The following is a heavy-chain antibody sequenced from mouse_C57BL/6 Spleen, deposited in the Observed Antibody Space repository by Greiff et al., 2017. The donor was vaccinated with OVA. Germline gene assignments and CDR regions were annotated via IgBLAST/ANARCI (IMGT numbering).Heavy chain of an antibody. CDR3: ASADYCNFSRSYWYFDV. V-gene: IGHV1-50*01. D-gene: IGHD2-1*01. CDR1: GYTFTSYW. CDR2: IDPSDSYT. Sequence: VQLQQPGAELVKPGASVKLSCKASGYTFTSYWMQWVKQRPGQGLEWIGEIDPSDSYTNYNQKLKGKATLTVDTSSSTAYMQLLSLASEDSAVYYCASADYCNFSRSYWYFDVWGTGTTVTVSS. J-gene: IGHJ1*03.